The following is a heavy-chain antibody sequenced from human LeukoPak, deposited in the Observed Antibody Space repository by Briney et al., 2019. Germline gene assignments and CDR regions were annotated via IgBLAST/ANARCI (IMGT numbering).Heavy chain of an antibody. J-gene: IGHJ4*02. CDR2: INAGNGNT. D-gene: IGHD6-19*01. V-gene: IGHV1-3*01. CDR3: ARVLPYPYSSGWSDY. CDR1: GYTFTSYA. Sequence: ASVKVSCKASGYTFTSYAMHWVRQAPGQRLEWMGWINAGNGNTKYSQKFQGRVTITRDTSASTAYMELRSLRSDDTAVYYCARVLPYPYSSGWSDYWGQGTLVTVSS.